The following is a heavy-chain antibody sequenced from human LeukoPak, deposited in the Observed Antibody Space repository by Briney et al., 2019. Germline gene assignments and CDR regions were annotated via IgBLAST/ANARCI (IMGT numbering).Heavy chain of an antibody. CDR2: INHSGST. CDR1: GGSFSGYY. CDR3: ASQGYDSSGYAFDI. J-gene: IGHJ3*02. Sequence: SETLSLTCAVYGGSFSGYYWSWIRQPPGKGLEWIGEINHSGSTNYNPSLKSRVTISVDTSKNQFSLKLSSVTAADTAVYYCASQGYDSSGYAFDIWGQGTMVTVSS. D-gene: IGHD3-22*01. V-gene: IGHV4-34*01.